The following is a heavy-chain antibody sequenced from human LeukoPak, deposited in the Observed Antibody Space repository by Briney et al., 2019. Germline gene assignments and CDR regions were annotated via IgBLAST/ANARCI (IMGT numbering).Heavy chain of an antibody. Sequence: GASVKVSCKASGYTFTSYGISWVRQAPGQGLERMGWISAYNGNTNYAQKLQGRVTMTTDTSTSTAYMELRSLRSDDTAVYYCARDSATVTTLKSYYYYYGMDVWGQGTTVTVSS. CDR1: GYTFTSYG. CDR2: ISAYNGNT. CDR3: ARDSATVTTLKSYYYYYGMDV. D-gene: IGHD4-17*01. J-gene: IGHJ6*02. V-gene: IGHV1-18*01.